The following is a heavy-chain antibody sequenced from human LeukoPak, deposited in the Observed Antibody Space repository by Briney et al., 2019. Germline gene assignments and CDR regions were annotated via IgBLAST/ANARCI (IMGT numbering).Heavy chain of an antibody. V-gene: IGHV4-30-4*01. CDR1: GGSISSGDYY. CDR2: IYYSGST. CDR3: ARGGDSSGYYPDYFDY. Sequence: SETLSLTCTVSGGSISSGDYYWSWMRQPPGKGLEWIGYIYYSGSTYYNPSLKSRVTISVDTSKNQFSLKLSSVTAADTAVYYCARGGDSSGYYPDYFDYWGQGTLVTVSS. J-gene: IGHJ4*02. D-gene: IGHD3-22*01.